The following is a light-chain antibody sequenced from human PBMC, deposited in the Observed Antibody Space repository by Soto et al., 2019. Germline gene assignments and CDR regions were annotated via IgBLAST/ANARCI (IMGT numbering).Light chain of an antibody. Sequence: EIVLTQSPRTLSLSPGERATLSCRASQSVRGNYLAWYQQKPGQAPRLLISCASSRASGIPDRFSGSGSGTDFTLTISRLEPEDFAVYYCQHYGFSLRTFGQGSKVE. CDR1: QSVRGNY. V-gene: IGKV3-20*01. J-gene: IGKJ1*01. CDR2: CAS. CDR3: QHYGFSLRT.